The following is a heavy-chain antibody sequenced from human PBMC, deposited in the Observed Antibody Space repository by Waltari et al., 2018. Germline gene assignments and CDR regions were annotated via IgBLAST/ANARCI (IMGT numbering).Heavy chain of an antibody. CDR1: GYTFTGYY. D-gene: IGHD4-17*01. CDR3: ATIPLMTTVITGY. V-gene: IGHV1-2*06. Sequence: QVQLVQSGAEVKKPGASVKVACKASGYTFTGYYMHCVRQAPGQGLEWMGRINPNRGGTNYAQKFQGRVTMTRDTSLSTAYMELSRLRSDDTAVYYCATIPLMTTVITGYWGQGTLVTVSS. J-gene: IGHJ4*02. CDR2: INPNRGGT.